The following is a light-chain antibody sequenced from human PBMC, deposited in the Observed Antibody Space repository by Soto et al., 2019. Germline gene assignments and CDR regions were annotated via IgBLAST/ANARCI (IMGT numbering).Light chain of an antibody. CDR1: QSISSY. CDR3: QQSYSTPPA. J-gene: IGKJ1*01. Sequence: DIQMTQSPSSLSASVGDRVTITCRASQSISSYLNWYQQKPGKAPKLLIYAASSVQSGVPSRFSGRGLGTDFTLTISILQPEDSATYYCQQSYSTPPAFGQGTKVEIK. V-gene: IGKV1-39*01. CDR2: AAS.